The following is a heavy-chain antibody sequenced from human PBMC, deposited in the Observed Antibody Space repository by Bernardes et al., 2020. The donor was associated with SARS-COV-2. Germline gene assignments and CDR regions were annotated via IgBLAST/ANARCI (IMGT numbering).Heavy chain of an antibody. Sequence: ASVKVSCKASGYTFTSYGISWVRQAPGQGLEWMGWISGDEGNTNYAHKFHGRVTMTTDTSTSTAHMALRSLRSDDTAVYYCATVVGYSYGGGWFDPWGQGTLVTVSS. CDR3: ATVVGYSYGGGWFDP. J-gene: IGHJ5*02. V-gene: IGHV1-18*01. CDR1: GYTFTSYG. CDR2: ISGDEGNT. D-gene: IGHD5-12*01.